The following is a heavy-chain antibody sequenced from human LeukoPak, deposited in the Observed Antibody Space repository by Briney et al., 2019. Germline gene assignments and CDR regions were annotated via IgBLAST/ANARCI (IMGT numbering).Heavy chain of an antibody. CDR2: IYYSGNI. Sequence: SETLSLTCTVSGGSISDISYYWGWVRQLPGKGLEWIGSIYYSGNIYYNPSLKSRVTMSVDSSKNQFSLKLSSVTAADTAVYYCARPGYSNAYSLHYFDYWGQGILVTVSS. V-gene: IGHV4-39*01. CDR3: ARPGYSNAYSLHYFDY. J-gene: IGHJ4*02. D-gene: IGHD5-12*01. CDR1: GGSISDISYY.